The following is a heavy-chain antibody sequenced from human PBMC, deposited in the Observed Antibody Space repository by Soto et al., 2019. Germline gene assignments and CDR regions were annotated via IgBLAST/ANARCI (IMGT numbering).Heavy chain of an antibody. CDR3: ARAHYEPSYYFDY. Sequence: ASVKVSCKASGYTLTDYYMHWVRQAPGHGLEWMGWISPNSGGTNYAQKFQGRVTMTRATSITTAYMELSRLRSDDTAVYYCARAHYEPSYYFDYWGQGTLVTVSS. CDR1: GYTLTDYY. D-gene: IGHD3-22*01. V-gene: IGHV1-2*02. CDR2: ISPNSGGT. J-gene: IGHJ4*02.